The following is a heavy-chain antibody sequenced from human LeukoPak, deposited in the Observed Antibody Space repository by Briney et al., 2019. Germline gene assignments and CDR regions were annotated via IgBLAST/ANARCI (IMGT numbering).Heavy chain of an antibody. J-gene: IGHJ1*01. V-gene: IGHV3-53*01. CDR3: ARVRDYYDSRGYYFEYFDH. Sequence: GGSLRLSCAASGFTVSRNYMSWVRQAPGKGLEWVSVLYSGGSTNCAGSVKGRFTISRDNSKNTLYLQMNSLRAEDTAVYYCARVRDYYDSRGYYFEYFDHWGQGTLVTVSS. CDR2: LYSGGST. CDR1: GFTVSRNY. D-gene: IGHD3-22*01.